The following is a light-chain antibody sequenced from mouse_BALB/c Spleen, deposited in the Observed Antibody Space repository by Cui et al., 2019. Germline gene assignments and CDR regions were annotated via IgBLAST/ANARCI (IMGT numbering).Light chain of an antibody. CDR1: SNVSY. J-gene: IGKJ5*01. V-gene: IGKV4-68*01. CDR2: LTS. CDR3: QQWSSNPLT. Sequence: QIFLTQSPPLMSASPGEKVTMTCSASSNVSYMYWYQQKPRSSPKPWIYLTSDLASGVPARFSGSGSGTSYSLTISSMEAEDAATYYCQQWSSNPLTFGAGTKLELK.